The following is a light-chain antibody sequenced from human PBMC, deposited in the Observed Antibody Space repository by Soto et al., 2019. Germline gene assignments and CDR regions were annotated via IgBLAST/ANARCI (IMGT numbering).Light chain of an antibody. CDR1: SSDVGGYNF. J-gene: IGLJ1*01. Sequence: QSALTQPASVSGSPGQSITISCTGTSSDVGGYNFVSWYQQHPVKSPKLMIYDVRNRHSGVSNRFSCSKSVNTASLTISGLKAEDEADYYCRSYTSISTYVFGTGTKVTVL. CDR3: RSYTSISTYV. V-gene: IGLV2-14*01. CDR2: DVR.